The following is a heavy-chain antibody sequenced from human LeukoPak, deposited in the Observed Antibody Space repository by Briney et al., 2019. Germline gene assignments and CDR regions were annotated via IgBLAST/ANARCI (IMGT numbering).Heavy chain of an antibody. V-gene: IGHV1-2*02. J-gene: IGHJ4*02. Sequence: ASVKVSCKASGYTFSAYYIHWVRQAPGQGLEWMGWINPDNGGTNYLEKFQGRVTMTRDTSITTAYMELSRLRSDDTAVYYCARSSRFDWLLYFDYWGQGSLVTVSS. CDR3: ARSSRFDWLLYFDY. D-gene: IGHD3-9*01. CDR2: INPDNGGT. CDR1: GYTFSAYY.